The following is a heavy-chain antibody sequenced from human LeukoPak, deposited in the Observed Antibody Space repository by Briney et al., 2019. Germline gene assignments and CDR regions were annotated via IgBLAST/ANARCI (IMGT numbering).Heavy chain of an antibody. CDR2: IYYSGST. D-gene: IGHD1-14*01. CDR1: GGSFSSYY. J-gene: IGHJ6*02. Sequence: KPSETLSLTCTVSGGSFSSYYWSWIRQPPGKGLEWIGYIYYSGSTNYNPSLKSRVTISVDTSKNQFSLKLRSVTAADTAVYYCARDGGSLYYYGMDVWGQGTTVTVSS. CDR3: ARDGGSLYYYGMDV. V-gene: IGHV4-59*01.